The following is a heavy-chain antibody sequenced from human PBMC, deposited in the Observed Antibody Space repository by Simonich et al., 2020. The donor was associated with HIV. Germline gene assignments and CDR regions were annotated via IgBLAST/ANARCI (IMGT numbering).Heavy chain of an antibody. J-gene: IGHJ4*02. D-gene: IGHD6-25*01. CDR1: VGAFSGYY. CDR3: ARRDGSH. CDR2: INHSGSH. V-gene: IGHV4-34*02. Sequence: QVQLQQCGAGLLKPSETLSLTCAVYVGAFSGYYWSVIRQPPGKGLEWIWEINHSGSHNQDNPALKSRVTISVDTSKNQFSLRLSSVTAADTAVYYCARRDGSHWGQGTLVIVSS.